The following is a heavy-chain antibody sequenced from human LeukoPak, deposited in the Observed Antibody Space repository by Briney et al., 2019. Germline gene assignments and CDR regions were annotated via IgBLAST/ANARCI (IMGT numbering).Heavy chain of an antibody. V-gene: IGHV4-30-4*01. CDR1: GGSISSGDYY. D-gene: IGHD3-3*01. CDR3: ARAPRDFWSGYYTTHYYYYGMDV. CDR2: IYYSGST. J-gene: IGHJ6*02. Sequence: KSSETLSLTCTVSGGSISSGDYYWSWIRQPPGKGLEWIGYIYYSGSTYYNPSLKSRVTISVDTSKNQFSLKLSSVTAADTAVYYCARAPRDFWSGYYTTHYYYYGMDVWGQRTTVTVSS.